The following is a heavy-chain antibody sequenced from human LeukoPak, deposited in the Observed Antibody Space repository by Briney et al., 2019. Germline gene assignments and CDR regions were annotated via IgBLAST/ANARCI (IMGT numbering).Heavy chain of an antibody. Sequence: ASVKVSCKASGGTFNSYAISWVRQAPGQGLEWMGWISAYNGNTNYAQKLQGRVTMTTDTSTSTAYMELRSLRSDDTAVYYCARVGMVVTMVRGVSPANWFDPWGQGTLVTVSS. CDR1: GGTFNSYA. D-gene: IGHD3-10*01. V-gene: IGHV1-18*01. CDR2: ISAYNGNT. J-gene: IGHJ5*02. CDR3: ARVGMVVTMVRGVSPANWFDP.